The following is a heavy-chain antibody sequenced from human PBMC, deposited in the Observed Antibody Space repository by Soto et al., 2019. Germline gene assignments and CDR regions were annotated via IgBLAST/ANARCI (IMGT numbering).Heavy chain of an antibody. J-gene: IGHJ4*02. CDR1: EFTFTSYG. D-gene: IGHD5-18*01. V-gene: IGHV3-30*03. CDR2: ISYDGGLQ. Sequence: QVHLVESGGGVVQPGRSLRLSCAASEFTFTSYGMHWARQAPGTRLEWVAVISYDGGLQHYADSVKGRFTISRDNSKNMVLLQMNSLRAEDTAVYYCVSDRGYGHASVPYSWGQGTLVSVSS. CDR3: VSDRGYGHASVPYS.